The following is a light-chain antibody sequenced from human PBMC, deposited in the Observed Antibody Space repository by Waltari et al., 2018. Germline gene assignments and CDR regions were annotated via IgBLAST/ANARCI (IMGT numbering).Light chain of an antibody. Sequence: EIVLTQSPGTLSLSPGERAALSCRASQTVSTTYLAWYQHKVGQPPRLLIYGASTRAAGTPDRFSGSGSGTDFTLTISRVEPEDFAVYYCHQSGNSPRFGVGSKLEIK. V-gene: IGKV3-20*01. CDR3: HQSGNSPR. CDR1: QTVSTTY. CDR2: GAS. J-gene: IGKJ4*01.